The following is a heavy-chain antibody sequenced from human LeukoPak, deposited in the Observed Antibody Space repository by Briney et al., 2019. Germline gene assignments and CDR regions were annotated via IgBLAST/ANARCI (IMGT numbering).Heavy chain of an antibody. J-gene: IGHJ4*02. V-gene: IGHV3-23*01. CDR3: AKGTDWLLAVNDY. D-gene: IGHD3-9*01. CDR1: GFPFSSDV. Sequence: PGGSLRLSCAASGFPFSSDVMSWIRQAPGEGLEWVSVISGSGGRTYYADSVKGRFTISRDNSKNTMYLQMNSLRAEDTAVYYCAKGTDWLLAVNDYWGQGTLVTVSS. CDR2: ISGSGGRT.